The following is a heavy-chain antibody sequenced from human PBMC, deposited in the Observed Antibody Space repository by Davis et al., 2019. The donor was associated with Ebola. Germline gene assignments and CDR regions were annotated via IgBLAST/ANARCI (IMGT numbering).Heavy chain of an antibody. V-gene: IGHV4-34*01. Sequence: SETLSLTCAAYGGSFSGDYRRWIGQPPGKGLEWSGEIKHSGSTNYNPSLKSRVTISVDTSKNQFSLKLSSVTAADTAVYYCAREPLPIVVVPAAIRLRLWYFDLWGRGTLVTVSS. J-gene: IGHJ2*01. CDR2: IKHSGST. CDR1: GGSFSGDY. D-gene: IGHD2-2*02. CDR3: AREPLPIVVVPAAIRLRLWYFDL.